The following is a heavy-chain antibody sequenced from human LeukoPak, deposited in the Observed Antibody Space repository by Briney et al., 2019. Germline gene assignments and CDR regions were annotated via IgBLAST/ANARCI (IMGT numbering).Heavy chain of an antibody. CDR2: ISSSGSYI. Sequence: PSETLSLTCTVSGGSISSSSYYWGWVRQAPGKGLEWVSSISSSGSYIHYADSVKGRFIISRDNAKNSLDLQMNSLRADDTAVYYCAREPEETVDEAFDIWGQGTLVTVSS. CDR1: GGSISSSSYY. J-gene: IGHJ3*02. D-gene: IGHD6-19*01. V-gene: IGHV3-21*01. CDR3: AREPEETVDEAFDI.